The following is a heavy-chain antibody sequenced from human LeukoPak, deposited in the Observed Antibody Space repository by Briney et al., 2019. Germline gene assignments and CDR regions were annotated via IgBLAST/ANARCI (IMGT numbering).Heavy chain of an antibody. D-gene: IGHD3/OR15-3a*01. CDR1: GYSISSGYY. CDR3: ARVDSTKFDY. V-gene: IGHV4-38-2*01. J-gene: IGHJ4*02. CDR2: IYRSGST. Sequence: SETLSLTCAVSGYSISSGYYWGWIRQPPGKGLEWIGSIYRSGSTYYNPSLKSRVTISLDTSKNHFSLKLSSVTAADTAVYYCARVDSTKFDYWGQGTLVTVSS.